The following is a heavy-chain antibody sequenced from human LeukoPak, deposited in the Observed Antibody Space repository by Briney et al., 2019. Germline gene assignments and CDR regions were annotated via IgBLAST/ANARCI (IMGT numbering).Heavy chain of an antibody. Sequence: PSETLSLTCTVSGGSISSGSYYWSWIRQPAGKGLEWIGRIYTSGSTNYNPSLKSRVTMSVDTSKNQFSLKLSSVTAADTAVYYCAREDYYGSGSYFGYWGQGTLVTVSS. CDR1: GGSISSGSYY. V-gene: IGHV4-61*02. CDR2: IYTSGST. CDR3: AREDYYGSGSYFGY. D-gene: IGHD3-10*01. J-gene: IGHJ4*02.